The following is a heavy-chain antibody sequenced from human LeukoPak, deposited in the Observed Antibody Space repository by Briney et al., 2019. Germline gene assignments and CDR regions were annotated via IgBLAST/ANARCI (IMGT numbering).Heavy chain of an antibody. V-gene: IGHV1-46*01. CDR3: ARDMSTRVTPISYAFDV. Sequence: ASVKVSCKASENTFTNYYMHRVRQAPGQGLEWLGIINPNGDLTNYAQTFQGRVTMTRDTSTTTLYMELSSLRSEDTAVYYCARDMSTRVTPISYAFDVWGQGTMVTVSS. CDR1: ENTFTNYY. J-gene: IGHJ3*01. CDR2: INPNGDLT. D-gene: IGHD4-23*01.